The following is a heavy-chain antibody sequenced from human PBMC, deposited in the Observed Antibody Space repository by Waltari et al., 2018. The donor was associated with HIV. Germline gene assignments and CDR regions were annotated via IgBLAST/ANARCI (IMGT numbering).Heavy chain of an antibody. CDR1: GYTLAELS. D-gene: IGHD1-1*01. V-gene: IGHV1-24*01. CDR2: FDPGCETE. Sequence: QVQLIQSGAEVKKPGASVKVSCKVCGYTLAELSMHWVRQAPGKGLEWMGGFDPGCETENYAQVYEARVTKTEIITTNTSYMAFTSLTSNQKAVYTGAKGAVTASVQLYDMDVWGQGTTVTVSS. J-gene: IGHJ6*02. CDR3: AKGAVTASVQLYDMDV.